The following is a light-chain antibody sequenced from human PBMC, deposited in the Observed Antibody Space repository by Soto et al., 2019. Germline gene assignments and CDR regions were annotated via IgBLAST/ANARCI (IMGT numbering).Light chain of an antibody. CDR3: QHYDNCPWT. V-gene: IGKV1-8*01. CDR2: AAS. J-gene: IGKJ1*01. CDR1: QDIHNY. Sequence: AVLLTQSPSSFSASTGDRATITCRASQDIHNYLAWYQQVPGKAPKLLLYAASILQTGVPSRFRGSGSGTDFTLTIDGLQSEDFAAYFCQHYDNCPWTFGQGTTVEN.